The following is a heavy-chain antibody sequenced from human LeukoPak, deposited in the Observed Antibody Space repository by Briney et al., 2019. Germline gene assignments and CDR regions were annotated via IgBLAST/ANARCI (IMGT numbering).Heavy chain of an antibody. V-gene: IGHV4-38-2*02. J-gene: IGHJ4*02. Sequence: SETLSLTCTVSGYSISSGYYWGRIRQPPGKGLEWIGSIYHSGSTYYNPSLKSRVTISVDTSKNQFSLKLSSVTAADTAVYYCARSDDYYDSREFDYWGQGTLVTVSP. CDR2: IYHSGST. D-gene: IGHD3-22*01. CDR1: GYSISSGYY. CDR3: ARSDDYYDSREFDY.